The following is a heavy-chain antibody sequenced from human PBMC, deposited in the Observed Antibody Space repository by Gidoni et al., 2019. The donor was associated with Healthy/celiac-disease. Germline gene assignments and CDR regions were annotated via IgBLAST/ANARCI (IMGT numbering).Heavy chain of an antibody. Sequence: QLQLQESGPGLVKPSETLSLTCTVSGGSISSSRYYWGWIRQPPGKGLEWIGIIYYSGSTYYNPSLKSRVTISVDTSKNQFSLKLSSVTAADTAVYYCARLYSGYEGDAFDIWGQGTMVTVSS. CDR3: ARLYSGYEGDAFDI. CDR2: IYYSGST. CDR1: GGSISSSRYY. J-gene: IGHJ3*02. V-gene: IGHV4-39*01. D-gene: IGHD5-12*01.